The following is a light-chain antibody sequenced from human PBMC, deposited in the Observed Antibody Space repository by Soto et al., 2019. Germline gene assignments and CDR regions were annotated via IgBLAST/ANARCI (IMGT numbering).Light chain of an antibody. V-gene: IGLV2-14*01. Sequence: QSVLTQPASVSGSPGQSIAISCTGTSSDVGAYNYVFWYQQYPGKAPKLIIYDVTNRPSGVSDRFSGSKSGNTASLTISGLQAEDEADYYCTSSTASSTYVFGTGTKVTVL. CDR3: TSSTASSTYV. CDR1: SSDVGAYNY. J-gene: IGLJ1*01. CDR2: DVT.